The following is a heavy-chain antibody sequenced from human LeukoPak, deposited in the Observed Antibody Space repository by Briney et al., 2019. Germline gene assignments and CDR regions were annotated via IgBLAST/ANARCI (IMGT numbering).Heavy chain of an antibody. CDR1: GGTFSSYA. Sequence: SVKVSCKASGGTFSSYAISWVRQAPGQGLEWMGRIIPILGIANYAQKFQGRVTITADKSTSTAYMELRSLRSDDTAVYYCARDHSSSSNWFDPWGQGTLVTASS. CDR2: IIPILGIA. V-gene: IGHV1-69*04. CDR3: ARDHSSSSNWFDP. D-gene: IGHD6-6*01. J-gene: IGHJ5*02.